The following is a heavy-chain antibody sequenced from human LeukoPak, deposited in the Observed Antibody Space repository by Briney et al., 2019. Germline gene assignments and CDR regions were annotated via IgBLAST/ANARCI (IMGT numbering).Heavy chain of an antibody. CDR2: IYYSGST. J-gene: IGHJ4*02. CDR3: ASSDPSLIAFDY. V-gene: IGHV4-39*01. Sequence: SKTLSLTCTVSGGSISSSSYYWGWIRQPPGKGLEWIGSIYYSGSTYYNPSLKSRVTISVDTSKNQFSLKLSSVTAADTAVYYCASSDPSLIAFDYWGQGTLVTVSS. CDR1: GGSISSSSYY. D-gene: IGHD3-22*01.